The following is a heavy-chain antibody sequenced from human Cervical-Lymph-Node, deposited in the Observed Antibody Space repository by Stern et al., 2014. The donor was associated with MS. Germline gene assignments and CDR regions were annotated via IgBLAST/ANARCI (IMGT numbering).Heavy chain of an antibody. D-gene: IGHD1-14*01. J-gene: IGHJ3*02. CDR3: ASRYPPVSNDAFDI. Sequence: QLQLQESGPGLVKPSETLSLTCTVSGGSISSYYWSWIRQPPGKGLEWIGYIYYSGSTNYNPSLKSRVTISVDTSKNQFSLKLTSVTAGAPAVYYCASRYPPVSNDAFDIWGQGTMVTVSS. CDR2: IYYSGST. CDR1: GGSISSYY. V-gene: IGHV4-59*01.